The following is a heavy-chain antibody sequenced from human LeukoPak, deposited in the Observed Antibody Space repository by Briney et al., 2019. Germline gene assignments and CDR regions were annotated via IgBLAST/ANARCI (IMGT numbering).Heavy chain of an antibody. CDR2: ISGSGGST. D-gene: IGHD3-22*01. CDR3: ANSHYYDSSGHYQGFDS. Sequence: GGSLRLSCAAFGVTISSYAMIWIRQAPGKGLEWVSGISGSGGSTYYADSVKGRFTISRDNSKNTLYLQMNSLRAEDTAVYYCANSHYYDSSGHYQGFDSWGQGTLVTVSS. V-gene: IGHV3-23*01. J-gene: IGHJ4*02. CDR1: GVTISSYA.